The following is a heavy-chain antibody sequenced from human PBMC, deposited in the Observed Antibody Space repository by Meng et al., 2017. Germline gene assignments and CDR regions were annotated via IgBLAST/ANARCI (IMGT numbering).Heavy chain of an antibody. D-gene: IGHD4-17*01. J-gene: IGHJ5*02. CDR3: ARDYGDYAWIAKRWFDP. Sequence: QVQVVQSGAEVKKPGSSVKVSCKASGGTFSSYAISWVRQAPGQGLEWMGGIIPIFGTANYAQKFQGRVTITADESTSTAYMELSSLRSEDTAVYYCARDYGDYAWIAKRWFDPWGQGTLVTVSS. V-gene: IGHV1-69*01. CDR1: GGTFSSYA. CDR2: IIPIFGTA.